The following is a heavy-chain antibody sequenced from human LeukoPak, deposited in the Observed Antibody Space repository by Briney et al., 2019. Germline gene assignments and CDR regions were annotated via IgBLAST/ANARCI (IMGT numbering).Heavy chain of an antibody. J-gene: IGHJ3*02. Sequence: VISYDRSNKYYADSVKGRFTISRDNSKNTLYLQMNSLRAEDTAVYYCAKGGYQLLPDAFDIWGQGTMVTVSS. CDR3: AKGGYQLLPDAFDI. D-gene: IGHD2-2*01. V-gene: IGHV3-30*18. CDR2: ISYDRSNK.